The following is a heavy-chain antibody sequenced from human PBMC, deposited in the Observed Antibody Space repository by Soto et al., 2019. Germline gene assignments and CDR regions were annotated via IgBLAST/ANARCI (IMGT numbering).Heavy chain of an antibody. CDR3: AKTRGAMIYAISVYGMDV. J-gene: IGHJ6*02. CDR2: ISGSADST. D-gene: IGHD2-8*01. Sequence: EVQLLESGGGFIHPGGSLRLSCAASGFSFSSFAMNWVRQAPGKGLEWVSIISGSADSTFYVDSVKGRFTISRDNSKSTLYLQITSLRAEDTAVYYCAKTRGAMIYAISVYGMDVWGQGTTVTVSS. V-gene: IGHV3-23*01. CDR1: GFSFSSFA.